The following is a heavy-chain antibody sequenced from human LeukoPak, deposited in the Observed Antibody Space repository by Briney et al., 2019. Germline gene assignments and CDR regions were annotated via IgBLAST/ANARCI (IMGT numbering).Heavy chain of an antibody. CDR2: LYSAGNT. J-gene: IGHJ4*02. D-gene: IGHD2/OR15-2a*01. V-gene: IGHV3-66*02. CDR1: GFTVSSNY. CDR3: ARAREYLAIDY. Sequence: GGSLRLSCAASGFTVSSNYMNWVRQAPGKGLEWVSVLYSAGNTFYADSVKGRFTISRDNSKNTLYLQMNSLRPEDTAVYYCARAREYLAIDYWGQGTLVTDSS.